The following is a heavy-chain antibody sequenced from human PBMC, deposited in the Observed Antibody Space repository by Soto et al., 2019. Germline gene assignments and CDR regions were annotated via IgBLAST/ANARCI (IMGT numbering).Heavy chain of an antibody. V-gene: IGHV4-31*03. CDR3: ARTYWKNWFDP. D-gene: IGHD1-1*01. CDR2: IYYSGST. Sequence: SETLTLTCTVSGGSISSGGYYWSWIRQHPGKGLEWIGYIYYSGSTYYNPSLKSRVTISVDTSKNQFSLKLSSVTAADTAVYYCARTYWKNWFDPWGQGTLVTVSS. CDR1: GGSISSGGYY. J-gene: IGHJ5*02.